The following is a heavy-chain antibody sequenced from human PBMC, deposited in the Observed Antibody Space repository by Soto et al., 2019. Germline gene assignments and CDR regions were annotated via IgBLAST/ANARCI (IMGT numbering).Heavy chain of an antibody. Sequence: VQLVESGGGLVQPGGSLRLSCAASGFTFSNYWMHWVRQGPGKGLVWVAVISGNSGSLGYADSVKGRFTISRDNAKNSLYLQMNRLRAEDTALYYCAKDRYSSSAYYYYGMDAWGQGTTVTVSS. J-gene: IGHJ6*02. D-gene: IGHD6-6*01. CDR2: ISGNSGSL. V-gene: IGHV3-9*01. CDR3: AKDRYSSSAYYYYGMDA. CDR1: GFTFSNYW.